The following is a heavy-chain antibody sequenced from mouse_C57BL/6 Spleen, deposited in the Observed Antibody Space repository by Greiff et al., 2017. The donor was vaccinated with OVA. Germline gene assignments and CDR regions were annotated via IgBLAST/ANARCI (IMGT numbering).Heavy chain of an antibody. CDR3: VRQMDY. Sequence: DGGLVQPKGSLKLSCAASGFSFNTYAMNWVRQAPGKGLEWVARLRSKSNNYATYYADSVKDRFNNSRDDSESMLYLQMNNVKTEDTAMYYCVRQMDYWGQGTTLTVSS. J-gene: IGHJ2*01. CDR2: LRSKSNNYAT. V-gene: IGHV10-1*01. CDR1: GFSFNTYA.